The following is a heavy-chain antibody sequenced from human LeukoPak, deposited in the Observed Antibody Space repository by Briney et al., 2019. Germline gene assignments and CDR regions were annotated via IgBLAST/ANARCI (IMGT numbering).Heavy chain of an antibody. D-gene: IGHD6-19*01. Sequence: PSETLSLTCTVSGGSMSSFYWSWIRQPPGKGLEWIGYIYYSGTTKYNPSLESRVTLSVDTSKNQFSLRLNSVTAADTAVYYCARNKYTSGWSTFDYWGQGTLVTVSS. CDR1: GGSMSSFY. J-gene: IGHJ4*02. V-gene: IGHV4-59*08. CDR3: ARNKYTSGWSTFDY. CDR2: IYYSGTT.